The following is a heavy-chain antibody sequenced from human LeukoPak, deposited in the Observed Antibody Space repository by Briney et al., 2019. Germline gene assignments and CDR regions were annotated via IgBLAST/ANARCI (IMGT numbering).Heavy chain of an antibody. CDR1: GFTFSSYA. CDR3: AKDAGNYDFWSGYYTVPWFDP. Sequence: GGSLRLSCAASGFTFSSYAMSWVRQAPGKGLEWVSAISGSGGSTYYADSVKGRFTISRDNSKNTLYLQMNSLRAEDTAVYYCAKDAGNYDFWSGYYTVPWFDPWGQGTLVTVSS. CDR2: ISGSGGST. D-gene: IGHD3-3*01. V-gene: IGHV3-23*01. J-gene: IGHJ5*02.